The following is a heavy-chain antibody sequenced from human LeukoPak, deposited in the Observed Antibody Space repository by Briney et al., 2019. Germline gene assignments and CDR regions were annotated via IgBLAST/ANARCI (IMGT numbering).Heavy chain of an antibody. CDR2: ISNDGSHI. D-gene: IGHD6-6*01. CDR1: GYTFSSNA. V-gene: IGHV3-23*01. Sequence: GGSLRLSCGGSGYTFSSNAINWVRQTPGKGLEWPSAISNDGSHIYYTDSLKGRFTTSRDNSRNTVYLQMNGLRVEDTAIYYCATVMGSSPSTAYFAYWGQGTLVTVSS. J-gene: IGHJ4*02. CDR3: ATVMGSSPSTAYFAY.